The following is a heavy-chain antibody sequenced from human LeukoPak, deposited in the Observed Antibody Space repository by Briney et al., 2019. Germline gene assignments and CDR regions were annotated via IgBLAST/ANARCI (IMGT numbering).Heavy chain of an antibody. D-gene: IGHD2-2*01. CDR1: GGSISSYY. Sequence: SETLSLTCTVSGGSISSYYWSWIRQPPGKGLEWIGEINHSGSTNYNPSLKSRVTISVDTSKNQFSLKLSSVTAADTAVYYCARMPRRLGYCSSTSCGPFYYYYGMDVWGQGTTVTVSS. V-gene: IGHV4-34*01. CDR3: ARMPRRLGYCSSTSCGPFYYYYGMDV. CDR2: INHSGST. J-gene: IGHJ6*02.